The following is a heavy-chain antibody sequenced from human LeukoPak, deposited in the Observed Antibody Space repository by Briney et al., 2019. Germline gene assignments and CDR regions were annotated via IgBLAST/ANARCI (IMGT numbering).Heavy chain of an antibody. CDR3: ARGLIAYVYYLDY. CDR1: GFTFSSYW. CDR2: IKKDGSEK. D-gene: IGHD1-14*01. J-gene: IGHJ4*02. Sequence: GGSLRLSCAASGFTFSSYWMNWVRQAPGKGLEWVANIKKDGSEKYYVDSVKGRFTISRDNAKNSLYLQMNSLRAEDTAVYYCARGLIAYVYYLDYWRQGTLATASS. V-gene: IGHV3-7*04.